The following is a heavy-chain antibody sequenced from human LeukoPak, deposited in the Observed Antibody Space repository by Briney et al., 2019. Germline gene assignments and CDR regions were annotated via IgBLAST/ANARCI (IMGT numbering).Heavy chain of an antibody. CDR1: GFTFDDYA. J-gene: IGHJ4*02. V-gene: IGHV3-9*01. CDR3: ARPAAAGTNPTDY. CDR2: ISWNSGSI. Sequence: GRSLRLSCAASGFTFDDYAIHWVRQAPGKGLEWVSGISWNSGSIGYADSVKGRFTISRDNAKNSLYLQMNSLRAEDTALYYCARPAAAGTNPTDYWGQGTLVTVSS. D-gene: IGHD6-13*01.